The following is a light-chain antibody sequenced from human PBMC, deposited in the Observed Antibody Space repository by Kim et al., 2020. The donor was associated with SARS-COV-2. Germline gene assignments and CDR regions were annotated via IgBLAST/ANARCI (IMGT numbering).Light chain of an antibody. J-gene: IGLJ1*01. Sequence: VQSVTISCTGSSSDIGAYENVSWYQQHPGKAPKLMISEVTKRSSGVPDRFSGSKSGNTASLTVSGLQVEDEADYYCCSYARTSYVFGTGTKVTVL. V-gene: IGLV2-8*01. CDR2: EVT. CDR1: SSDIGAYEN. CDR3: CSYARTSYV.